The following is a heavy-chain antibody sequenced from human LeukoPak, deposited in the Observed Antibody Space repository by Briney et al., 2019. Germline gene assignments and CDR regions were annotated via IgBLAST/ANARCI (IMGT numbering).Heavy chain of an antibody. CDR2: IYPGDSDT. J-gene: IGHJ4*02. CDR3: AGHYGSGEYYFDY. V-gene: IGHV5-51*01. Sequence: GESLKISCKGSGYRFTTYWIGWVRQMPGKGLEWMGIIYPGDSDTRYSPSFQGQVTISADKPISTAYLQWSSLKASDTAMYYCAGHYGSGEYYFDYWGQGSLVTVSS. D-gene: IGHD3-10*01. CDR1: GYRFTTYW.